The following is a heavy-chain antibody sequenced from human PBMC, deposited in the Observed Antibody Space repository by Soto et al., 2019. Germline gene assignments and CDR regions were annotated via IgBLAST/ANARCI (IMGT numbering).Heavy chain of an antibody. V-gene: IGHV1-58*01. CDR2: IVVGSGNT. CDR3: AADRIAAAGRPSYYYYYGMDV. Sequence: ASVKVSCKASGFTFTSSAVQWVRQARGQRLEWKGWIVVGSGNTNYAQKFQERVTITRDMSTSTAYMELSSLRSEDTAVYYCAADRIAAAGRPSYYYYYGMDVWGQGTTVTVSS. D-gene: IGHD6-13*01. J-gene: IGHJ6*02. CDR1: GFTFTSSA.